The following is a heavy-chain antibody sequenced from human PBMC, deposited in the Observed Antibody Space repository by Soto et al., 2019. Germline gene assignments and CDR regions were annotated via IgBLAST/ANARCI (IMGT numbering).Heavy chain of an antibody. V-gene: IGHV1-69*13. CDR3: ARERRYCSSTSCAYYYYGMDV. CDR1: GGTFSSYA. D-gene: IGHD2-2*01. Sequence: SVKVSCKASGGTFSSYAISWVRQAPGQGLEWMGGIIPIFGTANYAQKFQGRVTITADESTSTAYMELSSLRSEDTAVYYCARERRYCSSTSCAYYYYGMDVWGQGTTLTVSS. J-gene: IGHJ6*02. CDR2: IIPIFGTA.